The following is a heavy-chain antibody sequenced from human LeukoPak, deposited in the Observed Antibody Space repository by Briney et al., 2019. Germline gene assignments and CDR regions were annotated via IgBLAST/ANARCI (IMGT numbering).Heavy chain of an antibody. J-gene: IGHJ4*02. Sequence: GGSLRLSCAASGFTFSGSAMHWVRQASGKGLEWVGRIRSKANSYATAYAASVKGRFTISRDDSKNTAYLQMNSLKTEDTAVYYCKGWELPRGDYWGQGTLVTVSS. D-gene: IGHD1-26*01. CDR1: GFTFSGSA. CDR2: IRSKANSYAT. V-gene: IGHV3-73*01. CDR3: KGWELPRGDY.